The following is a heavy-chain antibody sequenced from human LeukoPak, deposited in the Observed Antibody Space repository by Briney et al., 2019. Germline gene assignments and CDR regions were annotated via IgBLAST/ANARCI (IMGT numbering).Heavy chain of an antibody. CDR2: IIPIFGTA. CDR1: GGTFSSYA. D-gene: IGHD2-15*01. CDR3: ALGYCSGGSCNYYYYYGMDV. Sequence: GASVKASCKASGGTFSSYAISWVRQAPGQGLEWMGGIIPIFGTANYAQKFQGRVTITADESTSTAYMELSSLRSEDTAVYYCALGYCSGGSCNYYYYYGMDVWGQGTKVTVSS. V-gene: IGHV1-69*13. J-gene: IGHJ6*02.